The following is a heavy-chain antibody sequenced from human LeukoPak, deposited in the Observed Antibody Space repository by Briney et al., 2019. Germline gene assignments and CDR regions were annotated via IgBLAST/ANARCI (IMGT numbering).Heavy chain of an antibody. D-gene: IGHD5-18*01. V-gene: IGHV3-33*01. CDR2: IWYDGSNK. J-gene: IGHJ4*02. CDR1: GLTFSSYG. Sequence: GGSLRLSCAASGLTFSSYGMHWVRQAPGKGLEWVAVIWYDGSNKYYADSVKGRFTISRDNSKNTLYLQMNSLRAEDTAVYYCARAGGGYSYHFDYWGQGTLVTVSS. CDR3: ARAGGGYSYHFDY.